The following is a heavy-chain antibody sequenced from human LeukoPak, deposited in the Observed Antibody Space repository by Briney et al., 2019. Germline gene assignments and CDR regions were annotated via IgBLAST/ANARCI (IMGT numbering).Heavy chain of an antibody. CDR2: INHLGSQT. CDR1: GFTFKDFY. V-gene: IGHV3-11*05. Sequence: GRSLRLSCAASGFTFKDFYMSWVRQAPGKGVEWGSYINHLGSQTDYADSVKGRFTISRDNAKNSLSLQMNNLSVDDTAVYYCVRARFTTFVYYWGQGTLVTVSS. CDR3: VRARFTTFVYY. D-gene: IGHD1-14*01. J-gene: IGHJ4*02.